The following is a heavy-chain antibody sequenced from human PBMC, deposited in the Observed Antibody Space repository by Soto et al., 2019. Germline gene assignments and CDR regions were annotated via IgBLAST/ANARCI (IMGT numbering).Heavy chain of an antibody. J-gene: IGHJ1*01. CDR1: GVSISGTSYY. D-gene: IGHD3-16*02. V-gene: IGHV4-39*01. CDR3: ARHGSF. CDR2: IYYSRET. Sequence: QLQLQESGPGLVKPSETLSLTCTVSGVSISGTSYYWGWIRHTPAKGLEWIGTIYYSRETFYNPSLKSRVTISIDTSKNHFSLNLSSVTAADTAIYYCARHGSFWGQGALVTVTS.